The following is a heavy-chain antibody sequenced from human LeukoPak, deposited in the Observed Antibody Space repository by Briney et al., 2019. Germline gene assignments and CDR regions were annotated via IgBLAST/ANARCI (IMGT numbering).Heavy chain of an antibody. J-gene: IGHJ6*03. CDR1: GYTFTSYN. V-gene: IGHV1-18*01. Sequence: ASVKVSCKASGYTFTSYNLNWVRQAPGQGLEWMGWISTYNGNTNYAQKFQGRVTMTTDTSTSTAYMELRSLRSDDTALYYCARLGYYDGSGYYRNDYYYYYMDVWGKGTTVAVSS. CDR2: ISTYNGNT. CDR3: ARLGYYDGSGYYRNDYYYYYMDV. D-gene: IGHD3-22*01.